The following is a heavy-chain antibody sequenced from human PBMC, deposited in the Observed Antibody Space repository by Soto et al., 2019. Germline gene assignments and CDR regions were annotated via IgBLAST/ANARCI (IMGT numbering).Heavy chain of an antibody. Sequence: GGSLRLSCTASGFTFAGYAMNWVRQAPGKGLEWVSSISDGGGSTYYADSVKGRFTISRDNSKNTLYLQMNSLRADDTALYYCTKGCASALLPGCWFDPWGQGTLVTVSS. D-gene: IGHD2-21*01. CDR2: ISDGGGST. J-gene: IGHJ5*02. V-gene: IGHV3-23*01. CDR1: GFTFAGYA. CDR3: TKGCASALLPGCWFDP.